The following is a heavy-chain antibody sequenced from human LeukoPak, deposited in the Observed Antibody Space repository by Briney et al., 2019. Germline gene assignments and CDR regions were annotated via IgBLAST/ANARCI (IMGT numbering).Heavy chain of an antibody. CDR3: ARPFGSSTAYYFDY. J-gene: IGHJ4*02. Sequence: SETLSLTCTVSGGSISSSSYYWGWIRQPPGKGLEWIGSIYYSGSTYYNPSLKSRVTISVDTSKNQFSLRLSSVTAADTAAYYCARPFGSSTAYYFDYWGQGTLVTVSS. CDR2: IYYSGST. D-gene: IGHD2-15*01. V-gene: IGHV4-39*01. CDR1: GGSISSSSYY.